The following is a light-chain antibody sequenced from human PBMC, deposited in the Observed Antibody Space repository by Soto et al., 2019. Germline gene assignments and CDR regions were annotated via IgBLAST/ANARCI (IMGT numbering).Light chain of an antibody. J-gene: IGLJ1*01. CDR1: SSDVGTYNY. CDR3: SSYTRSNSFV. CDR2: DVS. V-gene: IGLV2-14*03. Sequence: QSALTQPASVSGSPGQSITISCTGTSSDVGTYNYVSWYQHRPGKAPKLMIYDVSSRPSGTSNRFSGSKSGNTASLTISGLQAEDEADYYCSSYTRSNSFVFGTGTKVTVL.